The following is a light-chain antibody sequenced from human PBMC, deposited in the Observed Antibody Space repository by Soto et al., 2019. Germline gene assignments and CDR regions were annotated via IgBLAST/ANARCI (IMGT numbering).Light chain of an antibody. Sequence: IQMTQSPSTLSASVGDRVTITCRASQSISSWLAWYQQKPGKAPKLLIYDASSLESGVPSRFSGSGSGTEFSLTISSLQPDDFATYYCQQYNDYPWTFGQGTKWIS. CDR1: QSISSW. V-gene: IGKV1-5*01. J-gene: IGKJ1*01. CDR3: QQYNDYPWT. CDR2: DAS.